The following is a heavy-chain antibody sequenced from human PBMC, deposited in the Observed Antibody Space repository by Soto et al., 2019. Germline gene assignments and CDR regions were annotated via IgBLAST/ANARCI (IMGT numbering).Heavy chain of an antibody. Sequence: SETLSLTCTVSGGSISSYYWSWIRQPPGKGLEWIGYIYYSGSTNYNPSLKSRVTISVDTSKNQFSLKLSSVTAADTAVYYCARETMVLGAFDYWGQGTLVTVSS. CDR1: GGSISSYY. V-gene: IGHV4-59*01. J-gene: IGHJ4*02. CDR3: ARETMVLGAFDY. CDR2: IYYSGST. D-gene: IGHD3-16*01.